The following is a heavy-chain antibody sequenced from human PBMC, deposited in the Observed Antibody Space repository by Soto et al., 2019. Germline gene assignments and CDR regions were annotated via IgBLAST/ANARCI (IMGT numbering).Heavy chain of an antibody. D-gene: IGHD3-22*01. Sequence: SVKVSCKASGGTFSSYAFSWVRQAPGQGLEWMGGIIRIFHTPTYAQKFQGRVTITADESTSTAYMELNSLKTEDTAVYYCTTGGYYYDYSVLYWGQGTLVTVSS. J-gene: IGHJ4*02. V-gene: IGHV1-69*13. CDR1: GGTFSSYA. CDR2: IIRIFHTP. CDR3: TTGGYYYDYSVLY.